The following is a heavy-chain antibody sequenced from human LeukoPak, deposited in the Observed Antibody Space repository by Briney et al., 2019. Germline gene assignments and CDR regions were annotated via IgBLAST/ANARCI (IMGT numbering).Heavy chain of an antibody. V-gene: IGHV5-51*01. CDR3: ARQGVDTANYYYGMDV. J-gene: IGHJ6*02. Sequence: GESLQISCKGSGYIFTSYWIGWVRQVPGKGLEWMGIIYPGDSDTRYSPSFQGQVTISAHKSISTAYLQWSSLKASDTAMYYCARQGVDTANYYYGMDVWGQGTTVTVSS. CDR1: GYIFTSYW. D-gene: IGHD5-18*01. CDR2: IYPGDSDT.